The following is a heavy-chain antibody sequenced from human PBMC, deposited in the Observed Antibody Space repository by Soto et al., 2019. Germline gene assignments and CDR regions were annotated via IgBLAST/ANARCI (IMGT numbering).Heavy chain of an antibody. CDR2: ISGSGGST. D-gene: IGHD6-13*01. V-gene: IGHV3-23*01. CDR3: AKPGPYSSSWYYFDY. CDR1: GFTFSSYA. J-gene: IGHJ4*02. Sequence: GGSLRLSCAASGFTFSSYAMSWVRQAPGKGLEWVSAISGSGGSTYYADSVKGRFTISRDNSKNTLYLQMNSLRTEDTAVYYCAKPGPYSSSWYYFDYWGQGTLVTVSS.